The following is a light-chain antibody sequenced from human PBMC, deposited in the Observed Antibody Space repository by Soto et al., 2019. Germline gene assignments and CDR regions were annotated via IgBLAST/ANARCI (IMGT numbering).Light chain of an antibody. CDR1: LIGSKS. CDR2: DDG. Sequence: SYEPTQAPPAARAPGQKARGICGGNLIGSKSVHWYQQKPGQAPVLVVYDDGDRPSGIPERFSGSNSGNTATLTISRVEAGDEADYYCQVWDGRSDHYVFGTGNKATVL. V-gene: IGLV3-21*02. CDR3: QVWDGRSDHYV. J-gene: IGLJ1*01.